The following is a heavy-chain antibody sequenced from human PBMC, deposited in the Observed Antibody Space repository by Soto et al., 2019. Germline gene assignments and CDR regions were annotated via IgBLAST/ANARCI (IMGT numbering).Heavy chain of an antibody. Sequence: QVQLVQSGAEVKKPGASVKLSCRTSGYTFTHYYIHWVRQAPGQGLEWLAIINPASGSTNYAQDFQGRVTLTMDTSTTTVYMELSGLRAEDTAIFYCARDLAAGDYWRQGTLVTVSS. J-gene: IGHJ4*02. CDR2: INPASGST. V-gene: IGHV1-46*01. CDR1: GYTFTHYY. D-gene: IGHD6-13*01. CDR3: ARDLAAGDY.